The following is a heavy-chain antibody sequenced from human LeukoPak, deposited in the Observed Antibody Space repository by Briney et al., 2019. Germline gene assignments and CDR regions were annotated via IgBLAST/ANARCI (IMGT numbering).Heavy chain of an antibody. V-gene: IGHV4-39*07. CDR2: IYYSGST. D-gene: IGHD6-13*01. Sequence: SETLSLTCTVSGGSISSGSYYWGWIRQPPGKGLEWIGSIYYSGSTYYKPSLKSRVTISLDTSKNQFSLKLSSVTAADTAVYYCARAYSPPQWSPFDYWGQGTLITVSS. CDR3: ARAYSPPQWSPFDY. J-gene: IGHJ4*02. CDR1: GGSISSGSYY.